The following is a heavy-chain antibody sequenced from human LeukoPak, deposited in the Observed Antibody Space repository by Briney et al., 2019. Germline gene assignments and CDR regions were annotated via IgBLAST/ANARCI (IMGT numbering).Heavy chain of an antibody. V-gene: IGHV4-34*01. CDR1: GGSFSGYY. J-gene: IGHJ5*02. CDR2: INHSGST. D-gene: IGHD2-2*01. CDR3: ARGHLVPAAIWFDP. Sequence: SETLSLTCAVNGGSFSGYYWSWIRQPPGKGLEWIGEINHSGSTNYNPSLKSRVTISVDTSKNQFSLKLSSVTAADTAVYYCARGHLVPAAIWFDPWGQGTLVTVSS.